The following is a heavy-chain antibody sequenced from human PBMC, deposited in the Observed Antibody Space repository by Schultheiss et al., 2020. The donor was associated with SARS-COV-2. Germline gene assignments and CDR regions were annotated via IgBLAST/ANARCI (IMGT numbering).Heavy chain of an antibody. Sequence: VGSLRLSCEASGFTFSSYGMHWVRQAPGKGLEWVAVIAYDGSNMYYADSVRGRFAISRDNSKNTLYLQMNSLRADDTAVYYCGRSGYSYGSDYWGQGTLVTVSS. D-gene: IGHD5-18*01. V-gene: IGHV3-30*03. J-gene: IGHJ4*02. CDR3: GRSGYSYGSDY. CDR1: GFTFSSYG. CDR2: IAYDGSNM.